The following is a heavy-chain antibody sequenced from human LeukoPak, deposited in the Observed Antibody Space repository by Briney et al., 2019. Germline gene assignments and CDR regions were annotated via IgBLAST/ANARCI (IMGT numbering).Heavy chain of an antibody. CDR2: ISNSGST. D-gene: IGHD1-1*01. Sequence: SETLSLTCTVSGGSISSGGYYWSWIRQHPGKGLEWIGYISNSGSTSYNPSLKSRVTLSVDTSKNQFSLKLSSVTAADTAVYYCARADNWNAFEYWGQGTLVPVSS. CDR3: ARADNWNAFEY. V-gene: IGHV4-31*03. J-gene: IGHJ4*02. CDR1: GGSISSGGYY.